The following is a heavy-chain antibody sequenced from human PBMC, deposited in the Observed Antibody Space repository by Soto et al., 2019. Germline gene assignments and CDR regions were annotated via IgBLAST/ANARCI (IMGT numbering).Heavy chain of an antibody. CDR2: IRNKANSYTT. CDR1: GFTFSDHY. D-gene: IGHD6-13*01. CDR3: VRRAAAGAFDY. Sequence: EVQLVESGGGLVQPGGSLRLSCAASGFTFSDHYMDWVRQAPGKGREWIGRIRNKANSYTTEYAASVRGRFTISRDDSKNSLYLQMNSLKTEDTAVYYCVRRAAAGAFDYWGQGTLVTVSS. V-gene: IGHV3-72*01. J-gene: IGHJ4*02.